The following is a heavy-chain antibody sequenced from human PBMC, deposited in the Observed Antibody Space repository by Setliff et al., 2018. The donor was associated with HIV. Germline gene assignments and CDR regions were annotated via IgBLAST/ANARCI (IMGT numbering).Heavy chain of an antibody. V-gene: IGHV4-39*01. CDR2: IYYSGST. J-gene: IGHJ3*01. D-gene: IGHD3-10*01. Sequence: KTSETLSLTCTVSGGSISSSSYFWGWIRQPPGKGLEWIGSIYYSGSTYYNPSLKSRLTISVDTSKNQLSLRLRSVTAADTAVYYCARRIPLRQWMVPGDSFDVWGRGTKVTVSS. CDR1: GGSISSSSYF. CDR3: ARRIPLRQWMVPGDSFDV.